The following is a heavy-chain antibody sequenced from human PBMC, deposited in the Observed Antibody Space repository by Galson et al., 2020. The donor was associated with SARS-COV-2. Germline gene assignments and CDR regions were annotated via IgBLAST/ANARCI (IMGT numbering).Heavy chain of an antibody. CDR1: GFTFSSYG. D-gene: IGHD2-2*01. V-gene: IGHV3-30*02. J-gene: IGHJ4*02. Sequence: GGSLRLSCAAPGFTFSSYGMHWVRQAPGKGLEWVAFIRYDGSNKYYADSVKGRFTISRDNSKNTLYLQMNSLRAEDTAVYYCAKDQWHIVVVPAAIPFDYWGQGTLVTVSS. CDR2: IRYDGSNK. CDR3: AKDQWHIVVVPAAIPFDY.